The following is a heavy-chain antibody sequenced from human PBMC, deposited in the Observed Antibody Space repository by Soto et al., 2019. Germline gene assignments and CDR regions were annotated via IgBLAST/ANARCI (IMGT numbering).Heavy chain of an antibody. J-gene: IGHJ3*02. CDR3: AREGWTLRWFRDPAFEI. D-gene: IGHD3-10*01. CDR1: GYTFTSYA. V-gene: IGHV1-3*01. Sequence: ASVKVSCKASGYTFTSYAMHWVRQAPGQRLEWMGWINAGNGNTKYSQKFQGRVTITRDTSASTAYMELSSLRSEDTAVYYCAREGWTLRWFRDPAFEIGGQETMDTVSS. CDR2: INAGNGNT.